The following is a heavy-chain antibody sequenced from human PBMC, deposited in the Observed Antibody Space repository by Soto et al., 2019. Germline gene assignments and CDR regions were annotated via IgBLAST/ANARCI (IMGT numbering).Heavy chain of an antibody. J-gene: IGHJ4*02. V-gene: IGHV3-21*01. CDR1: GLTFSSFS. D-gene: IGHD3-10*01. CDR2: ILSSSGSI. CDR3: ARGRLWSFDF. Sequence: GGSLRLSCAASGLTFSSFSFNWVRQAPGKGLEWVSFILSSSGSIYYADSVKGRFTISRDNGKNSLYLQMNSLTDEDTAVYYCARGRLWSFDFWGQGTLVTVSS.